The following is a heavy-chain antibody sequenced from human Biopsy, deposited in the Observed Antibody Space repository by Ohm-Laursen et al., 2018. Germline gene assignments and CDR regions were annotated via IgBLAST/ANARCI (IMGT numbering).Heavy chain of an antibody. J-gene: IGHJ1*01. D-gene: IGHD3-9*01. CDR3: ATKLTGYFHH. CDR1: VGTFSNYG. V-gene: IGHV1-69*06. CDR2: NIPILGTG. Sequence: SSVKVSCKAPVGTFSNYGVNWVRQAPGQGLEWLGGNIPILGTGNYAQKFQDRATVAADTSTSTATMELRSLRSDDTAVYYCATKLTGYFHHWGQGTLVIVSS.